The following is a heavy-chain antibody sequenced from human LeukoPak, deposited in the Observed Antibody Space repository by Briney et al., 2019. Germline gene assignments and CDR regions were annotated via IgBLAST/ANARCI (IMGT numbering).Heavy chain of an antibody. J-gene: IGHJ2*01. D-gene: IGHD2-15*01. V-gene: IGHV3-9*01. Sequence: GRSLRLSCAASGFTFDDYAMHWVRQAPGKGLEWVSGISWNSGSIGYADSVKGRFTISRDNAKNSLYLQMNSLRAEDTAVYYCARDGRRRDYCDSGSCYWYFDLWGRGTLVTVSS. CDR3: ARDGRRRDYCDSGSCYWYFDL. CDR2: ISWNSGSI. CDR1: GFTFDDYA.